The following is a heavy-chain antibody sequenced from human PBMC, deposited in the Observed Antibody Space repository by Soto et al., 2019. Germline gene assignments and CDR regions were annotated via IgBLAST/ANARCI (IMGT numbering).Heavy chain of an antibody. CDR1: GDTFTSYG. J-gene: IGHJ3*02. D-gene: IGHD3-10*01. V-gene: IGHV1-18*01. CDR3: ARGTSYMVRGVRDAFDI. Sequence: GASVKPSCKASGDTFTSYGISWVRQAPRQGLEWMGWISAYNGNTNYAQKLQGRVTMTTDTSTSTAYMELRSLRSDDTAVYYCARGTSYMVRGVRDAFDIWGQGTMVTVSS. CDR2: ISAYNGNT.